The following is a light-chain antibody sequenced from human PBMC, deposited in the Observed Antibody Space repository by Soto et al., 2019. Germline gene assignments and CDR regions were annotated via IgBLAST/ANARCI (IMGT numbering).Light chain of an antibody. V-gene: IGLV1-51*01. Sequence: QSVLTQPPSVSAAPGEMVTISCSGNSFNIGSNFVSWYQHLPGAAPKLLIYDNNKRPSGIPDRLLASEYGTSATLTITGLQTGDEADYYCATWDNSLTSVIFGGGTKLTVL. CDR1: SFNIGSNF. CDR2: DNN. J-gene: IGLJ2*01. CDR3: ATWDNSLTSVI.